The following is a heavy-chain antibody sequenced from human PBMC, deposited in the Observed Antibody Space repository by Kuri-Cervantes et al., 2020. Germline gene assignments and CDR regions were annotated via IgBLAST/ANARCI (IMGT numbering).Heavy chain of an antibody. J-gene: IGHJ4*02. Sequence: ESLRLSCAVYGGSFSGYYWSWIRQPPGKGLEWIGEINHSGSTNYNPSLKSRVTISVDTSKNQFSLKLSSVTAADTAVYYCARDRGGYSSGWLRGQGTLVTVSS. V-gene: IGHV4-34*01. CDR1: GGSFSGYY. CDR2: INHSGST. CDR3: ARDRGGYSSGWL. D-gene: IGHD6-19*01.